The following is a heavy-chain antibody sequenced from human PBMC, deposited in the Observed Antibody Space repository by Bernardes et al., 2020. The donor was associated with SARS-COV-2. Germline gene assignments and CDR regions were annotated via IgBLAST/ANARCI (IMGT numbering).Heavy chain of an antibody. CDR2: MNMDGSTK. CDR1: GFAFSSHW. J-gene: IGHJ4*02. CDR3: VRGSPPGISGGPWTSEY. V-gene: IGHV3-74*01. D-gene: IGHD3-3*02. Sequence: GGTLRVSCAASGFAFSSHWVHWVRKDAGKGLVWLSRMNMDGSTKDYAASVKGRFTISRDNAKNTLYLQMNNLRLDDRAVYYCVRGSPPGISGGPWTSEYWGQGTLGTVSS.